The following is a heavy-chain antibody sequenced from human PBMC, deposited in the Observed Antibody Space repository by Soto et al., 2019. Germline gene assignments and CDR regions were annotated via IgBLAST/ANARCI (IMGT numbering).Heavy chain of an antibody. CDR2: IDPSDSYT. CDR3: ARHVDPKADYYYGMDV. V-gene: IGHV5-10-1*01. CDR1: GYTFTSYW. D-gene: IGHD6-25*01. J-gene: IGHJ6*02. Sequence: DSLKISCKGSGYTFTSYWISWVRQMPGKGLEWMGRIDPSDSYTNYSPSFQGHVTISADKSISTAYLQWSSLKASDTAMYYCARHVDPKADYYYGMDVWGQGTTVTVSS.